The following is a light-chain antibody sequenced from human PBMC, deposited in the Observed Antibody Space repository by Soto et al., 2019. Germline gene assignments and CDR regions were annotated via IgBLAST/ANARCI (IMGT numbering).Light chain of an antibody. CDR3: MQGRHWPST. Sequence: DVVMTQSPLSLPVTLGQPASISCRSSQSLVYTEANTYLNWFHQRPGQSPRRLLYGVSNRDSGVLYSFSGSGTGTDFTLTISMGESADVGVYYCMQGRHWPSTFVQVTRLEIK. V-gene: IGKV2-30*01. CDR1: QSLVYTEANTY. J-gene: IGKJ5*01. CDR2: GVS.